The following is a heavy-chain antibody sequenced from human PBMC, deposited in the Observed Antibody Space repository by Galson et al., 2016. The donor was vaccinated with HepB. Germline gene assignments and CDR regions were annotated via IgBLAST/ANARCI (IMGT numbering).Heavy chain of an antibody. V-gene: IGHV3-23*01. J-gene: IGHJ3*02. CDR3: ARLGIAVAAFDI. CDR1: GFIFSNYA. CDR2: IGGSDGTI. D-gene: IGHD6-19*01. Sequence: SLRLSCAASGFIFSNYAMGWARQAPGKGLEWVTAIGGSDGTIYYADSVKGRFTISRDNAKNSLYLQMNSLRAEDTAVYYCARLGIAVAAFDIWGQGTMVTVSS.